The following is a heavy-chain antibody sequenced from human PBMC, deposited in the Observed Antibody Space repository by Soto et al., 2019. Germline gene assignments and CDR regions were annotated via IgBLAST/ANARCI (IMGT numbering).Heavy chain of an antibody. CDR1: GFTFSSYA. CDR3: ARDDDSRFRYFDY. J-gene: IGHJ4*02. D-gene: IGHD1-1*01. Sequence: QVQLVESGGGVVQPGRSLRLSCAASGFTFSSYAMHWVRQAPGKGLEWVAVISYDGSNKYYADSVKGRFTISRDNSKNPLYLKMNSLSAEDTAVYYCARDDDSRFRYFDYWGQGTLVTVSS. V-gene: IGHV3-30-3*01. CDR2: ISYDGSNK.